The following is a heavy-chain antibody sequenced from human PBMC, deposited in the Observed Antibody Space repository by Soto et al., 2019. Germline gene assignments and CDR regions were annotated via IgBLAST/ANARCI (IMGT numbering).Heavy chain of an antibody. Sequence: VSGPTLVNPPQTLTLTCTFSGFSLSTSGVGVGWIRQPPGKALEWLALIYWNDDKRYSPSLKSRLTITKDTSKNQVVLTMTNMDPVDTATYYCARGSRDGYDEYYFDYWGQGTLVTVSS. CDR1: GFSLSTSGVG. CDR3: ARGSRDGYDEYYFDY. V-gene: IGHV2-5*01. CDR2: IYWNDDK. J-gene: IGHJ4*02. D-gene: IGHD5-12*01.